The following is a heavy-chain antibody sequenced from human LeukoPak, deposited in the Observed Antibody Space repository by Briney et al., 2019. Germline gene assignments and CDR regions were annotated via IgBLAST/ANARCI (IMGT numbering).Heavy chain of an antibody. CDR3: ATNAGYCSSTSCYSWFDP. CDR2: IYYSGST. Sequence: SETLSLTCTVPGGSISSYYWSWIRQPPGKGLEWIGYIYYSGSTNYNPSLKSRVTISVDTSKNQFSLKLSSGTAADTAVYYCATNAGYCSSTSCYSWFDPWGQGTLVTVSS. D-gene: IGHD2-2*01. V-gene: IGHV4-59*01. J-gene: IGHJ5*02. CDR1: GGSISSYY.